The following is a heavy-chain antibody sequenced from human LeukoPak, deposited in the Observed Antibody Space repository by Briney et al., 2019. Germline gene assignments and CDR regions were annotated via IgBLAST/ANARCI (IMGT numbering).Heavy chain of an antibody. D-gene: IGHD3-22*01. CDR3: ASPGMIVQ. V-gene: IGHV4-39*07. CDR2: IYYTGST. J-gene: IGHJ4*02. CDR1: GGPISSRSCY. Sequence: PSETLSLTCAVSGGPISSRSCYWGWIRQPPGKGLEWIGSIYYTGSTYHNPSLKSRVTMSVDTSMNQFSLNLNSVTAADTAVYYCASPGMIVQWGQGTLLTVSS.